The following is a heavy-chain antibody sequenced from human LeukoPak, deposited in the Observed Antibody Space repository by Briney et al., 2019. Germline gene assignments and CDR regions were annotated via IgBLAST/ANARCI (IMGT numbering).Heavy chain of an antibody. CDR1: GFTFSSYV. Sequence: GGSLRLSCAASGFTFSSYVMSWVRQAPGKGLEWVSTISSSDGTTYYADSVKGRFTISRDNAKNTLYLQMNSLRAEDTAVYYCAGDLISGSGSLGYWGQGTLVTVSS. V-gene: IGHV3-23*01. CDR2: ISSSDGTT. D-gene: IGHD3-10*01. J-gene: IGHJ4*02. CDR3: AGDLISGSGSLGY.